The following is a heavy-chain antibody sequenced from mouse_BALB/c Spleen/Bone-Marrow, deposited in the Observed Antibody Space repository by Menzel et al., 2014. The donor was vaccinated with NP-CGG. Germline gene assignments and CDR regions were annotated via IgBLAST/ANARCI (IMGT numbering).Heavy chain of an antibody. CDR1: GYTFTDYW. D-gene: IGHD4-1*01. J-gene: IGHJ1*01. V-gene: IGHV1-69*01. CDR3: ARGTGWYFDV. Sequence: QVQLQQSGAELVMPGASVKMSCKASGYTFTDYWMHWVKQRPGQGLEWIGAIDTSDSYTSYNQKFKGKATLTVDESSSTAYMQLSSLTAEDSAVYYWARGTGWYFDVWGAGTTVTVSS. CDR2: IDTSDSYT.